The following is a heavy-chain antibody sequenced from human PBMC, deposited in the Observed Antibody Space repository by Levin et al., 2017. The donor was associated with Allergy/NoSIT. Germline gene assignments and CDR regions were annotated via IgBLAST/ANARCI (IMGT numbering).Heavy chain of an antibody. D-gene: IGHD5-24*01. CDR1: GGSISSSSYY. Sequence: SETLSLTCTVSGGSISSSSYYWGWIRQPPGKGLEWIGSIYYSGSTYYNPSLKSRVTISVDTSKNQFSLKLSSVTAADTAVYYCARIARETFDYWGQGTLVTVSS. CDR2: IYYSGST. J-gene: IGHJ4*02. CDR3: ARIARETFDY. V-gene: IGHV4-39*01.